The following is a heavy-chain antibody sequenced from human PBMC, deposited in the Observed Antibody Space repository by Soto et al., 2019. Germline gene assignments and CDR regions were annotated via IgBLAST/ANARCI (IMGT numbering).Heavy chain of an antibody. V-gene: IGHV4-34*01. D-gene: IGHD2-2*01. Sequence: SETLSLTCAVYGGSFSGYYWSWIRQPPGKGLEWIGEINHSGSTNYNPSLKSRVTISVDTSKNQFSLKLSSVTAADTAVYYCARVKIVVVPAAIWGGWFEPWGQGTLVTVSS. CDR2: INHSGST. J-gene: IGHJ5*02. CDR3: ARVKIVVVPAAIWGGWFEP. CDR1: GGSFSGYY.